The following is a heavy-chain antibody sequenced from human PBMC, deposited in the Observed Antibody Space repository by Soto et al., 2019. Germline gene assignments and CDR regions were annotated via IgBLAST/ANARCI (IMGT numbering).Heavy chain of an antibody. J-gene: IGHJ4*02. CDR1: GFTFSSYS. CDR3: ARGPETYHFDY. D-gene: IGHD2-2*01. V-gene: IGHV3-21*01. Sequence: VGSLRLSCAASGFTFSSYSMNWVRQAPGKGLEWVSSISSSSSYIYYADSVKGRFTISRDNAKNSLYLQMNSLRAEDTAVYYCARGPETYHFDYWGQGTLVTVSS. CDR2: ISSSSSYI.